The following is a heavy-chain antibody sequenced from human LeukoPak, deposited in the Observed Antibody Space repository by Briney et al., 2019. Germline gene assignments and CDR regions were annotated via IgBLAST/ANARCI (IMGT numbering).Heavy chain of an antibody. CDR2: ISTSGST. CDR3: ASPRSGYRYTFDY. Sequence: PSETLSLTCAVSAASISNYYWSWIRQAPGKGLEWIGYISTSGSTNYNPSLKSRVSISLDTSKDRFSLNLNFVTAADTAVYYCASPRSGYRYTFDYWGQGALVTVSS. CDR1: AASISNYY. D-gene: IGHD3-22*01. J-gene: IGHJ4*02. V-gene: IGHV4-4*09.